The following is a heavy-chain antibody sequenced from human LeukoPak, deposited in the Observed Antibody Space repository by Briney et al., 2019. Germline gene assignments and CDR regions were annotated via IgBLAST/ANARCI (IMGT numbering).Heavy chain of an antibody. CDR2: TYYRSKWYA. CDR1: GDSVSSNSAA. V-gene: IGHV6-1*01. D-gene: IGHD6-19*01. CDR3: ARGGSSGWSNNWFDP. J-gene: IGHJ5*02. Sequence: SQTLSLTCAISGDSVSSNSAAWNWIRQSPSRGLEWLGRTYYRSKWYADYAVSVKGRITINPDTSKNQVSLQLNSVTPEDTAMYYCARGGSSGWSNNWFDPWGQGTLVTVSS.